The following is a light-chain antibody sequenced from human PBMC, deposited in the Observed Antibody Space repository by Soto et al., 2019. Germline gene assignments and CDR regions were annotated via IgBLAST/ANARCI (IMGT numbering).Light chain of an antibody. V-gene: IGLV2-23*01. CDR1: SSAVGRYNL. CDR2: EGS. J-gene: IGLJ3*02. Sequence: QSALTQPASVSGSPGQSITISCAGTSSAVGRYNLVSWFQQHPGKAPKLMIYEGSKRPSGVPNRFSGSKSGNTASLTLSGLQAEDGADYYCCSYAASTTWVFGGGTKVTVL. CDR3: CSYAASTTWV.